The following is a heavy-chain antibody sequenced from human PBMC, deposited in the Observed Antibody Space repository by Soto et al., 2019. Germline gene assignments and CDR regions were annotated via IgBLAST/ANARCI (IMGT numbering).Heavy chain of an antibody. V-gene: IGHV4-59*08. J-gene: IGHJ4*02. CDR2: IYYSGST. CDR3: VRHEEYSSSSTLDY. D-gene: IGHD6-6*01. CDR1: GGSISSYY. Sequence: SETLSLTCTVSGGSISSYYWSWIRQPPGKGLEWIGYIYYSGSTNYNPSLKSRVTISVDTSKNQFSLKLSSVTAADTAVYYCVRHEEYSSSSTLDYWGQGTLVTVSS.